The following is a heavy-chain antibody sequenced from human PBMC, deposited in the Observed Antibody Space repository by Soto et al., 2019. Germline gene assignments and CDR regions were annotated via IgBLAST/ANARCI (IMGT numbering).Heavy chain of an antibody. Sequence: PGGSLRLSCAASGFTFSSYGMHWVRQAPGKGLEWVAVIWYDGSNKYYADSVKGRFTISRDNSKNTLYLQMNSLRAEDTAVYYCARDDNYDFWSGYYKLDYWGQGTLVTVSS. V-gene: IGHV3-33*01. CDR1: GFTFSSYG. CDR2: IWYDGSNK. D-gene: IGHD3-3*01. CDR3: ARDDNYDFWSGYYKLDY. J-gene: IGHJ4*02.